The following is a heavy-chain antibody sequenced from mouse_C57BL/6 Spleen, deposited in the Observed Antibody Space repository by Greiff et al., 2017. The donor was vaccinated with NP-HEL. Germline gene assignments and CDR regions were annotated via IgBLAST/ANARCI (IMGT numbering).Heavy chain of an antibody. J-gene: IGHJ4*01. Sequence: QVQLQQPGTELVKPGASVKLSCKASGYTFTSYWMHWVKQRPGQGLEWIGNINPSNGGTNYNEKFKSKATLTVDKATSTVYMQLSSLTSEDSAVYYCARDEGYYYAMDYWGQGTSVTVSS. CDR1: GYTFTSYW. CDR2: INPSNGGT. V-gene: IGHV1-53*01. CDR3: ARDEGYYYAMDY.